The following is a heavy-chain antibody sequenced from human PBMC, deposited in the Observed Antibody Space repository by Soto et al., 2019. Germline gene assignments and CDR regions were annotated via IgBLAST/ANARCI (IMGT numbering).Heavy chain of an antibody. J-gene: IGHJ4*02. CDR1: GGSISSGDYY. CDR2: IYYSGST. CDR3: AREGGIAAAGRFDY. D-gene: IGHD6-13*01. Sequence: QVQLQESGPGLVKPSQTRSLTCTVSGGSISSGDYYWSWIRQVPGKGLEWIGYIYYSGSTYYNPSRKSRVAMSVDTSKNQFSLKLSSVTAADTAIYYCAREGGIAAAGRFDYWGQGTLVTVSS. V-gene: IGHV4-31*03.